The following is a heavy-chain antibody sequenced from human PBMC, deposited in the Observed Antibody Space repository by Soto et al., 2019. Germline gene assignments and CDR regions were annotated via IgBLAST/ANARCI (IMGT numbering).Heavy chain of an antibody. J-gene: IGHJ4*02. V-gene: IGHV4-59*01. CDR2: IYYSGST. CDR1: GGSISSYY. D-gene: IGHD4-17*01. CDR3: ARAFGDYA. Sequence: SETLSLTCTVSGGSISSYYWSWIRQPPGKGLEWIGYIYYSGSTNYNPSLKSRVTISVDTSKNQFSLKLSSMTAADTAVYYCARAFGDYAWGQGTLVTVSS.